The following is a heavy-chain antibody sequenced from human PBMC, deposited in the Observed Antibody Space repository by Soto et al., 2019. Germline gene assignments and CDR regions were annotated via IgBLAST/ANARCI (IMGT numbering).Heavy chain of an antibody. V-gene: IGHV1-18*01. CDR3: ASEPNSFVY. Sequence: QVQLVQSGAEVKKPGASVKVSCKASGYTFTSYGISWVRQAPGQGLEWMGWISAYNGNTKYAQKLKGRVTMTTSTSTSTAYLALRRLRSVDTAVYYCASEPNSFVYWGQLTLLTLSS. J-gene: IGHJ4*02. CDR2: ISAYNGNT. CDR1: GYTFTSYG.